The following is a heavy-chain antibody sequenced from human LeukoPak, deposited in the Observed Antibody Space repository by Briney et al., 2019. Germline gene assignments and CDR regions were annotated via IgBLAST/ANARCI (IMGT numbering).Heavy chain of an antibody. Sequence: SETLSLTCTVSGGSISSSSYYWGWIRQPPGKGLEWIGSIYYSGSTYYNPSLKSRVTISVDTSKNQFSLKLSSVTAADTAVYYCARRLTRYYFDYWGQGTLVTVSS. J-gene: IGHJ4*02. D-gene: IGHD2-21*02. CDR3: ARRLTRYYFDY. CDR1: GGSISSSSYY. V-gene: IGHV4-39*01. CDR2: IYYSGST.